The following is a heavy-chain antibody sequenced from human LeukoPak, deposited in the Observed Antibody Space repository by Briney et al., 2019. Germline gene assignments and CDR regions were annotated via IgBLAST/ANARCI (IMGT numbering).Heavy chain of an antibody. J-gene: IGHJ5*02. CDR1: GFTFSSYA. D-gene: IGHD3-16*01. Sequence: GGSLRLSCAASGFTFSSYAMGWVRQAPGKGLEWVSAISGSGGSTYYADSVKGRFAISRDNSKNTLHPQMNSLRAEDTAVYYCASPGGVPTPDPWGQGTLVTVSS. V-gene: IGHV3-23*01. CDR2: ISGSGGST. CDR3: ASPGGVPTPDP.